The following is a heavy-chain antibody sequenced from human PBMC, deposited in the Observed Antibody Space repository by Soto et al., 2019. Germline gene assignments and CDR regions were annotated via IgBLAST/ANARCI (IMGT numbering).Heavy chain of an antibody. Sequence: QVQLVESGGGVVQPGRSLRLSCAASGFTFSSYAMHWVRQAPGKGLEWVAVVSHDGKTEYHAASVKGRFTISRDTPANILSLQMNSLRDEDTAVYYCGREPYISGHYSGGCDVWGQGTMVTVSS. J-gene: IGHJ3*01. D-gene: IGHD3-22*01. CDR3: GREPYISGHYSGGCDV. V-gene: IGHV3-30*04. CDR2: VSHDGKTE. CDR1: GFTFSSYA.